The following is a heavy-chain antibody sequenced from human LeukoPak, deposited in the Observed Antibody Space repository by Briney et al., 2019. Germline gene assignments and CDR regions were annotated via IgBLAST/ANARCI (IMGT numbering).Heavy chain of an antibody. J-gene: IGHJ4*02. V-gene: IGHV4-61*01. CDR1: GGSVSSGSYS. Sequence: SEILSLTCTVSGGSVSSGSYSWSWIRQSPGKGLEWIGYIYYSGSTNYNPSLKSRVTISVDTSNNQFSLKLTSVTAADTAVYYCARVSSDWYEDYWGQGTLVTVSS. CDR3: ARVSSDWYEDY. D-gene: IGHD1-1*01. CDR2: IYYSGST.